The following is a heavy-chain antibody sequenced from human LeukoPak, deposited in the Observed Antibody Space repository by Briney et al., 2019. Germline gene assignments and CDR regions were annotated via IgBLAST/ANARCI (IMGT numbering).Heavy chain of an antibody. CDR2: IDTSGST. V-gene: IGHV4-4*07. Sequence: SETLSLTGTLPYGASSGNFWSWVRQTAGKGLEWIGRIDTSGSTNYNASLKSRVTMSVDTSKNQVSLKLTSVTAADTALYFCARDRRSATVNSYYYYYLDVWGKGTTVTVSS. CDR1: YGASSGNF. D-gene: IGHD4-11*01. J-gene: IGHJ6*03. CDR3: ARDRRSATVNSYYYYYLDV.